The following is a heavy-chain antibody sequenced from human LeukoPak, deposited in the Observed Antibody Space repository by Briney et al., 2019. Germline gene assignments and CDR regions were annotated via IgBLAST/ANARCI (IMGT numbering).Heavy chain of an antibody. V-gene: IGHV4-38-2*01. J-gene: IGHJ5*02. CDR1: GYSISSGYY. CDR2: IYHSGST. CDR3: ARQGNWDAGFFDP. Sequence: SETLSLTCAVSGYSISSGYYWGWIRQPPGKGLEWIGSIYHSGSTYYNPSLKSRVTISVDTSKNQFSLKLSSVTAADTAVYYCARQGNWDAGFFDPWSQGTLVTVSS. D-gene: IGHD1-26*01.